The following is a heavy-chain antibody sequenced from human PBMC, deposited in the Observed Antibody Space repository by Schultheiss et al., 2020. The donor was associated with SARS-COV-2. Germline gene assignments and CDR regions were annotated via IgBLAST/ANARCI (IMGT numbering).Heavy chain of an antibody. Sequence: LRLSCTVSGGSISSGGYYWSWIRQHPGKGLEWIGYIYYSGSTYYNPSLKSRVTISVDTSKNQFSLKLSSVTAADTAVYYCASSPLIALTATRVDYWGQGTLVTVSS. V-gene: IGHV4-31*03. D-gene: IGHD3-3*02. CDR3: ASSPLIALTATRVDY. CDR2: IYYSGST. CDR1: GGSISSGGYY. J-gene: IGHJ4*02.